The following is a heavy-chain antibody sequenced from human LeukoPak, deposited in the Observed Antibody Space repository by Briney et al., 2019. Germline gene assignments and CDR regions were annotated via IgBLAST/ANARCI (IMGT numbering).Heavy chain of an antibody. V-gene: IGHV3-23*01. CDR1: GFTFSSYA. Sequence: GGSLRLSCAASGFTFSSYAMSWVRQAPGKGLEWVSAISGSGGSTYYADSVKGRFTIYRDNSKNTLYLQMNSLRAEDTAVYYCATLRHYDSSGYYYNYYYYGMDVWGQGTTVTVSS. J-gene: IGHJ6*02. D-gene: IGHD3-22*01. CDR2: ISGSGGST. CDR3: ATLRHYDSSGYYYNYYYYGMDV.